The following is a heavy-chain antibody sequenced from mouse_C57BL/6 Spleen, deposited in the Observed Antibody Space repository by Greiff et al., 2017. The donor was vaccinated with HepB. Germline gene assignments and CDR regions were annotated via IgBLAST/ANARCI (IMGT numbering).Heavy chain of an antibody. CDR3: ARADSSGYVGAMDY. CDR2: ISDGGSYT. V-gene: IGHV5-4*01. CDR1: GFTFSSYA. J-gene: IGHJ4*01. Sequence: EVQAVESGGGLVKPGGSLKLSCAASGFTFSSYAMSWVRQTPEKRLEWVATISDGGSYTYYPDNVKGRFTISRDNAKNNLYLQMSHLKSEDTAMYYCARADSSGYVGAMDYWGQGTSVTVSS. D-gene: IGHD3-2*02.